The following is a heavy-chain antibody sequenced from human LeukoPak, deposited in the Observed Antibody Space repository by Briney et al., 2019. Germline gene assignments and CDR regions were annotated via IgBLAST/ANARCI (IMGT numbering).Heavy chain of an antibody. Sequence: GGSLRLSCAASGFTFSSYAMSWVRQAPGKGLEWVSAISGSGGSTYYADSAKGRFTISRDNSKNTLYLQMNSLRAEDTAVYYCAKARGRIGELSLYFDYWGQGTLVTVSS. J-gene: IGHJ4*02. D-gene: IGHD3-16*02. CDR3: AKARGRIGELSLYFDY. V-gene: IGHV3-23*01. CDR1: GFTFSSYA. CDR2: ISGSGGST.